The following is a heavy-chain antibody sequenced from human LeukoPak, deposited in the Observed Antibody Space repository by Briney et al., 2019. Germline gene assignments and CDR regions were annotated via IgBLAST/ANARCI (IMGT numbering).Heavy chain of an antibody. V-gene: IGHV3-23*01. Sequence: GGTLRLSCLASGFTFSDFAMNWVRQAPGKGPEWVSHIGGGDGVNTYYADSGKGRFTISRDNPKRTMYLQMTNLRADDAAVYFCAKDMIRRNGVSDPFDIWGQGTMVTVSS. D-gene: IGHD5-24*01. CDR3: AKDMIRRNGVSDPFDI. CDR2: IGGGDGVNT. CDR1: GFTFSDFA. J-gene: IGHJ3*02.